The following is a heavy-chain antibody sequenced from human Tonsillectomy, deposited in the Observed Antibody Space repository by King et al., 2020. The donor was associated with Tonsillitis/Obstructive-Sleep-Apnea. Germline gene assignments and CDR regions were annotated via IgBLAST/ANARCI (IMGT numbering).Heavy chain of an antibody. V-gene: IGHV3-30*18. D-gene: IGHD3-3*01. CDR3: AKEGAAGYDFWSGYHPSESDY. CDR2: ISFVVTNI. Sequence: QLVQSGGGGVPPWRFLRLSCAASGFTFSTYGLHRVRPAPGHGLVGGGVISFVVTNIYYADSLVGRFTISSDNSNNTVYLQMNSLRVEDTAVYYCAKEGAAGYDFWSGYHPSESDYWGQGILVTVSS. CDR1: GFTFSTYG. J-gene: IGHJ4*02.